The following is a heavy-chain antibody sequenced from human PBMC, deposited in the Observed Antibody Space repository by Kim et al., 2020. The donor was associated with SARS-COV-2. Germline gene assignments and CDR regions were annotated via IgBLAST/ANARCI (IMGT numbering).Heavy chain of an antibody. J-gene: IGHJ6*02. CDR3: ARITYDILTGYHYGMDV. Sequence: SGPTLVNPTQTLTLTCTFSGFSLSTSGMCVSWIGQPPGKALEWLALIDWDDDKYYSTSLKTRLTISKDTSKNQVVLTMTNMDPVDTATYYCARITYDILTGYHYGMDVWGQGTTVTVSS. CDR1: GFSLSTSGMC. CDR2: IDWDDDK. V-gene: IGHV2-70*01. D-gene: IGHD3-9*01.